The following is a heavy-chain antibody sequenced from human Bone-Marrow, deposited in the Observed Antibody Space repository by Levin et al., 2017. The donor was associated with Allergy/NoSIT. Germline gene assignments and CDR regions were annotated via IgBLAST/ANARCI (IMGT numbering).Heavy chain of an antibody. Sequence: GGSLRLSCAASGFTFSSYAMHWVRQAPGKGLEWVAVISYDGSNKYYADSVKGRFTISRDNSKNTLYLQMNSLRAEDTAVYYCARDGTRLYSYGFDYWGQGTLVTVSS. J-gene: IGHJ4*02. CDR3: ARDGTRLYSYGFDY. CDR1: GFTFSSYA. D-gene: IGHD5-18*01. V-gene: IGHV3-30-3*01. CDR2: ISYDGSNK.